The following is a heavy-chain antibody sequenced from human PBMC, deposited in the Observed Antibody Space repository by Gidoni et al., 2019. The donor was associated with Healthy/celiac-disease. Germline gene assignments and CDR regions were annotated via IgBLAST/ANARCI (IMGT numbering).Heavy chain of an antibody. J-gene: IGHJ4*02. CDR2: IDPSDSYT. Sequence: EVQLVQSGAEVKKPGASLRISCKGSGYSFISSWISWVRQMPGKGLEWRGRIDPSDSYTNYSPSFQGHVTISADKSISTAYLQWSSLKASDTAMYYCARLPYDFWSGYFSSYFDYWGQGTLVTVSS. V-gene: IGHV5-10-1*01. CDR1: GYSFISSW. CDR3: ARLPYDFWSGYFSSYFDY. D-gene: IGHD3-3*01.